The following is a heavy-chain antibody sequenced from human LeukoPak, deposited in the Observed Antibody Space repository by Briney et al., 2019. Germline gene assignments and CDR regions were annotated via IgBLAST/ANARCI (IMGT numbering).Heavy chain of an antibody. CDR1: GGSFSGYH. CDR3: ARGRHDITMIVVVMTSVSYYLDV. Sequence: SETLSLTCAVDGGSFSGYHWTWIRQSPGKGLEWIGDINPSGSTYYNPSLKSRLTISVDTSKNQFSLKLRPVTAADTAVYYCARGRHDITMIVVVMTSVSYYLDVWGKGTTVTVS. V-gene: IGHV4-34*01. D-gene: IGHD3-22*01. J-gene: IGHJ6*03. CDR2: INPSGST.